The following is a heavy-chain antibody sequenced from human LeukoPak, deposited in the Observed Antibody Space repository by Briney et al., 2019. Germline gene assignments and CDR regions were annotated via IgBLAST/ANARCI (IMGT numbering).Heavy chain of an antibody. Sequence: SETLSLTCAVYGGSFSGYYWSWIRQPAGKGLEWIGRIYTSGSTNYNPSLKSRVTMSVDTSKNQFSLKLSSVTAADTAVYYCARVGGAGSGDTYYYYYCMDVWGKGTTVTISS. J-gene: IGHJ6*03. CDR3: ARVGGAGSGDTYYYYYCMDV. V-gene: IGHV4-59*10. CDR2: IYTSGST. CDR1: GGSFSGYY. D-gene: IGHD3-10*01.